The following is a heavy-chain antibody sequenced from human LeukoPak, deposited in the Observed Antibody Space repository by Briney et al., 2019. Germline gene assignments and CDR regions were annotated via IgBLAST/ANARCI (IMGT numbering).Heavy chain of an antibody. D-gene: IGHD4-4*01. V-gene: IGHV4-34*01. CDR2: INHSGST. J-gene: IGHJ6*02. CDR3: ARAPTTENPYYYYGMDV. CDR1: GGSISSYY. Sequence: SETLSLTCTVSGGSISSYYWSWIRQPPGKGLEWIGEINHSGSTNYNPSLKSRVTISVDTSKNQFSLKLSSVTAADTAVYYCARAPTTENPYYYYGMDVWGQGTTVTVSS.